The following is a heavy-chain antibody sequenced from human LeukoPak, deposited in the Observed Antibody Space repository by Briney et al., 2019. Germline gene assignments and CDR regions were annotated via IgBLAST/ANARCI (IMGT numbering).Heavy chain of an antibody. CDR1: GGSISSGSYY. J-gene: IGHJ1*01. CDR2: IYTSGST. CDR3: ARDAAAGTGPVQH. V-gene: IGHV4-61*02. D-gene: IGHD6-13*01. Sequence: SQTLSLTCTVSGGSISSGSYYWSWIRQPAGKGLEWIGRIYTSGSTNYNPSLKSRVTISVDTSKNQFSLKLSSVTAADTAVYYCARDAAAGTGPVQHWGQGTLVTVSS.